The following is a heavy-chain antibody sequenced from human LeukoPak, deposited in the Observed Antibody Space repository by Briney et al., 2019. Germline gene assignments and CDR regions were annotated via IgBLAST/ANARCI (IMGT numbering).Heavy chain of an antibody. D-gene: IGHD2/OR15-2a*01. J-gene: IGHJ4*02. CDR2: ISGSGGST. V-gene: IGHV3-23*01. Sequence: GGSLRLSCAASGFTFRRDAMSWGRQAPGKGVEWVSAISGSGGSTYYADSVKGRFTISRDNSKNTLYLQMNSLRAEDTAVYYCAKALLSQRYYFDYWGQGTLVTVSS. CDR3: AKALLSQRYYFDY. CDR1: GFTFRRDA.